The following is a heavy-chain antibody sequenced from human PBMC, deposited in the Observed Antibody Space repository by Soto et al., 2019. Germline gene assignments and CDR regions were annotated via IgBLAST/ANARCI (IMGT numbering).Heavy chain of an antibody. CDR3: PRNLPSVDV. Sequence: SVKVSCKASGGTFSSYAISWVRQAPGQGLEWMGGIIPIFGRANYAQKFQGRVTMTRDTSTSTAYMELSSLRSEDTAVYYCPRNLPSVDVWGQGTLGTVSS. CDR2: IIPIFGRA. V-gene: IGHV1-69*05. CDR1: GGTFSSYA. J-gene: IGHJ4*02.